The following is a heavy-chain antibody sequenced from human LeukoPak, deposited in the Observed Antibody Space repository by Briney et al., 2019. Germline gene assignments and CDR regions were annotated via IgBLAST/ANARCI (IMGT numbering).Heavy chain of an antibody. Sequence: PGGSLRLSCAASVFTFSSYSMNWVRQAPGKGLEWVSSISSSSSYIYYADSVKGRFTISRDNAKNSLYLQMNSLRAEDTAVYYCARDGLRRPPTPYCGGDCPLDYWGQGTLVSVSS. V-gene: IGHV3-21*01. CDR2: ISSSSSYI. D-gene: IGHD2-21*02. J-gene: IGHJ4*02. CDR1: VFTFSSYS. CDR3: ARDGLRRPPTPYCGGDCPLDY.